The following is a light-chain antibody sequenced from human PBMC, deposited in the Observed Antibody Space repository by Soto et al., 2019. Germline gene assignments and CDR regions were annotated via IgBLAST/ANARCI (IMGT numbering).Light chain of an antibody. CDR2: GAS. V-gene: IGKV3D-15*01. J-gene: IGKJ5*01. CDR3: QQYTGPPTT. Sequence: EIVMTQSPATLSVSPGERATLSCRASQSVSSNLAWYQHKSGQAPRLLIHGASNRATGIPERFSGSGSGTDFTLTITRLEPEDSAVYFCQQYTGPPTTFGQGTRLEI. CDR1: QSVSSN.